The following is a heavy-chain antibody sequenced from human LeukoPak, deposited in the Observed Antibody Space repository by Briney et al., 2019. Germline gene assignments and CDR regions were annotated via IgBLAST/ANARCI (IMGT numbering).Heavy chain of an antibody. CDR1: GGSISSGGYS. J-gene: IGHJ5*02. Sequence: SQTLSLTCAVSGGSISSGGYSWSWIRQPPGTGLEWIEYIYHSGSTYYNPSLKSRVTISVDRSKNQFSLKLSSVTAADTAVYYCARGLLSGDILTGYYSKFGDNWFDPWGQGTPVTVSS. V-gene: IGHV4-30-2*01. CDR2: IYHSGST. CDR3: ARGLLSGDILTGYYSKFGDNWFDP. D-gene: IGHD3-9*01.